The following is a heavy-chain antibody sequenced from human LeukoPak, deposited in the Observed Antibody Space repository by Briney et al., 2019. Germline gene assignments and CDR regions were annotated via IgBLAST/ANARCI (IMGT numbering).Heavy chain of an antibody. J-gene: IGHJ2*01. CDR1: GDSVNNNHYY. V-gene: IGHV4-39*06. CDR2: IYYSGTT. D-gene: IGHD2/OR15-2a*01. Sequence: LSETLSLTCTVSGDSVNNNHYYWAWIRQPPGKGLEWIGSIYYSGTTYYNPSLGSRVTMSVDTSENQLPLKLTSVSAADTALYYCARNSPVYWNFDLWGRGTLVSVSS. CDR3: ARNSPVYWNFDL.